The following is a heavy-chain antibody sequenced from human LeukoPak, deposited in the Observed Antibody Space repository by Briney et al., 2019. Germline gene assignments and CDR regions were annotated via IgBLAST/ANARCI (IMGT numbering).Heavy chain of an antibody. Sequence: SETLSLTCAVYGGSFSGYYWSWIRQPPGKGLEWIGEINHSGSTNYNPSLKSRVTISVDTSKNQFSLKLSSVTAADTAVYYCARDLGYSSSWYANWFDPWGQGTLVTVSS. CDR1: GGSFSGYY. CDR3: ARDLGYSSSWYANWFDP. V-gene: IGHV4-34*01. CDR2: INHSGST. J-gene: IGHJ5*02. D-gene: IGHD6-13*01.